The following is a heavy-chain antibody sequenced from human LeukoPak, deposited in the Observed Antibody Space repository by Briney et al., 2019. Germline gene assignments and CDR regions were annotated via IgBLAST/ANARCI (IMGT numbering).Heavy chain of an antibody. Sequence: GGSLRLSCAASGFTFSSYEMNWVRQAPGKGLEWVSYISSSGSTIYYADSVKGRFTISRDNAKNSLYLQMNSLRAEDTAVYYCARAFGDGYPFDYWGQGTLVTVSS. D-gene: IGHD5-24*01. CDR2: ISSSGSTI. CDR1: GFTFSSYE. V-gene: IGHV3-48*03. CDR3: ARAFGDGYPFDY. J-gene: IGHJ4*02.